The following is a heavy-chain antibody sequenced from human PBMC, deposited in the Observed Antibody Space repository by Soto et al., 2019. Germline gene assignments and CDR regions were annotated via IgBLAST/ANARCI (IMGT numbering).Heavy chain of an antibody. CDR3: ARDRSVVTAISAYYYYGMDV. D-gene: IGHD2-21*02. CDR1: GGTFSSYA. Sequence: QVQLVQSGAEVKKPGSSVKVSCKASGGTFSSYAISWVRQAPGQGLEWMGGIIPICGTANYAQKFQGRVTITADESTSTAYMELSSLRSEDTAVYYCARDRSVVTAISAYYYYGMDVWGQGTTVTVSS. CDR2: IIPICGTA. J-gene: IGHJ6*02. V-gene: IGHV1-69*01.